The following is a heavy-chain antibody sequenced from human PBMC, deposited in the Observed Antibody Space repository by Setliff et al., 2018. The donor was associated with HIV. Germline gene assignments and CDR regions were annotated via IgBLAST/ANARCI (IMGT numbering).Heavy chain of an antibody. Sequence: PSETLSLTCTVSGGFISSYYWSWIRQPPGKGLEWIGYIYRTGSTKYNPSLKSRVTISVDTSKNQFSLKLSSVTAADTAVYYCATTTIFEVPRYYYYYMDAWGKGTTVTVSS. CDR2: IYRTGST. J-gene: IGHJ6*03. D-gene: IGHD3-3*01. V-gene: IGHV4-59*08. CDR3: ATTTIFEVPRYYYYYMDA. CDR1: GGFISSYY.